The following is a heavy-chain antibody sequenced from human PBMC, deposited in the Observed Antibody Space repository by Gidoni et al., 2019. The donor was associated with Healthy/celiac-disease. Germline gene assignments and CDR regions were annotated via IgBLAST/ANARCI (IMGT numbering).Heavy chain of an antibody. CDR2: IWYDGGNK. V-gene: IGHV3-33*01. CDR3: ATPGYSSGWFEIDY. J-gene: IGHJ4*02. Sequence: QVQLVESGGGVVQPGRYLSLACAASGFTFSRYGMHWVRQAPGQGLWLVAVIWYDGGNKYYAASVKCRFTISRDNSKNTLYLQMNSLRAEDTAVYYCATPGYSSGWFEIDYWGQGTLVTVSS. D-gene: IGHD6-19*01. CDR1: GFTFSRYG.